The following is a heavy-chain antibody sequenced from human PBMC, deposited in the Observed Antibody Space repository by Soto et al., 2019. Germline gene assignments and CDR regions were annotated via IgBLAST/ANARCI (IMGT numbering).Heavy chain of an antibody. CDR3: ARDPTGFDAFDI. V-gene: IGHV4-59*11. J-gene: IGHJ3*02. CDR2: IFYGGGT. CDR1: GDSISSHR. Sequence: SETLSLTCTVSGDSISSHRWNWVRQSPGKGLEWIGYIFYGGGTKYNPFLKSRVTISLDTSKNQFSLKLSSVIAADTAVYYCARDPTGFDAFDIWGQGTVVTVSS. D-gene: IGHD3-9*01.